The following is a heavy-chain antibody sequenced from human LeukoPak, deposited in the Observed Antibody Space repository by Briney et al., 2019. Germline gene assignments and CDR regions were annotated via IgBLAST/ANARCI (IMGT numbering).Heavy chain of an antibody. CDR1: GCTFTGYY. Sequence: GASVKVSCKASGCTFTGYYMHWVRQAPGQGLEWMGRINPDSGGTNYAQKFQGRVTMTRDTSISTAYMELSRLRSDDTAVFYCAREAAAGTGGYYYHMDVWGKGTTVTVS. J-gene: IGHJ6*03. D-gene: IGHD6-13*01. CDR3: AREAAAGTGGYYYHMDV. CDR2: INPDSGGT. V-gene: IGHV1-2*06.